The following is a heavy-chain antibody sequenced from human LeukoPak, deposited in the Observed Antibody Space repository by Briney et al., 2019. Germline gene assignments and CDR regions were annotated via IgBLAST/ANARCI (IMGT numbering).Heavy chain of an antibody. V-gene: IGHV3-23*01. CDR2: ISVSGGST. J-gene: IGHJ3*02. Sequence: GGSLRLSCAASGFTFSSYAMNWVRQAPGKGLQWVSAISVSGGSTYYADSVKGRFTISRDNSKNTLYLQMNSLRAEDTAVYYCAKDRTATVTLDGFDIWGQGTMVTVSS. D-gene: IGHD4-11*01. CDR3: AKDRTATVTLDGFDI. CDR1: GFTFSSYA.